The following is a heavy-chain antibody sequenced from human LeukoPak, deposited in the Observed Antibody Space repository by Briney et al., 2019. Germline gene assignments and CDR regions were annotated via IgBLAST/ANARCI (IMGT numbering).Heavy chain of an antibody. CDR3: ARSAYQLLYFDY. Sequence: PGGSLRLSCTASGFTFSSYPMYWVRQAPGKGLEGVAVISYDGSNKYYADSVKGRFTISRDNTKNTLYLQMNSLRAEDTAVYYCARSAYQLLYFDYWGQGTLVTVSS. CDR1: GFTFSSYP. V-gene: IGHV3-30*04. J-gene: IGHJ4*02. CDR2: ISYDGSNK. D-gene: IGHD2-2*02.